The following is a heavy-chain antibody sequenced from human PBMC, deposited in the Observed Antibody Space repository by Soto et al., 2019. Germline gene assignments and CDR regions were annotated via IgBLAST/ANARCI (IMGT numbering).Heavy chain of an antibody. Sequence: QVQLQQWGAGLLKPSETLSLTCAVYGGSFSGYYWSWIRQPPGKGLEWIGEINQSGSTNYNPSLKSRVTISVDTSKNQFSLKLSSVTAADTAVYYCARAPYYYGSGSYPDYWGQGTLVTVSS. CDR2: INQSGST. V-gene: IGHV4-34*01. CDR1: GGSFSGYY. CDR3: ARAPYYYGSGSYPDY. D-gene: IGHD3-10*01. J-gene: IGHJ4*02.